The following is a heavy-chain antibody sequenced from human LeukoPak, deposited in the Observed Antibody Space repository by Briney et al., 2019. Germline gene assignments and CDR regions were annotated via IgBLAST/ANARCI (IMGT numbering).Heavy chain of an antibody. J-gene: IGHJ5*02. V-gene: IGHV3-30-3*01. CDR3: ARDRGEHWFDP. CDR1: GFTFSSYA. Sequence: GRPLRLSCAASGFTFSSYAMHWVRQAPGKGLEWVAVISYDGSNKYYADSVKGRFTISRDNSKNTLYLQMNSLRAEDTAVYYWARDRGEHWFDPWGQGTLVTVSS. CDR2: ISYDGSNK. D-gene: IGHD2-21*01.